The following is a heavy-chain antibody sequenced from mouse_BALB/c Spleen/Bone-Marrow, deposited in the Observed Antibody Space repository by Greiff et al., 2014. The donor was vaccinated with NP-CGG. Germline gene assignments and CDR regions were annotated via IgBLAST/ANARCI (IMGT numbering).Heavy chain of an antibody. CDR1: GFPLTSYG. CDR3: AKNLRGNYVRAMDY. CDR2: IWRGGST. V-gene: IGHV2-5*01. J-gene: IGHJ4*01. Sequence: SGPGLVQPSQSLSITCTVSGFPLTSYGVHWVRQSPGKGLEWLGVIWRGGSTDYNAAFMSRLSITKDNSKSQVFFKMNSLQADDTAIYYCAKNLRGNYVRAMDYWGQGTSVTVSS. D-gene: IGHD2-1*01.